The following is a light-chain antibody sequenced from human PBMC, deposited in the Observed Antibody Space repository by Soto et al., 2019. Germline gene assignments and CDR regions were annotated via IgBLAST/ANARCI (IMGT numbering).Light chain of an antibody. CDR2: EVN. CDR1: SSDVGGYNY. J-gene: IGLJ1*01. CDR3: SSYAGSNTFV. Sequence: QSVLTQPPSASGSPGQSVTISCTGTSSDVGGYNYVSWYQHHPGKAPKFMIYEVNKRPSGVPDRFSGSKSGNTASLTVSGLQAEDEADYYCSSYAGSNTFVFGTGTKVTVL. V-gene: IGLV2-8*01.